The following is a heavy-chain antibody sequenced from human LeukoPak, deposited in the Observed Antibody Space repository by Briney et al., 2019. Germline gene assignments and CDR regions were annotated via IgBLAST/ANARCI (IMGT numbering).Heavy chain of an antibody. Sequence: GGSLRLSCAASGFTFSNAWMSWVRQAPGKGLEWVGRIKSKTDGGTTDYAAPVKGRFTISRDDSKNTLYLQMNSLKTEDTAVYYCARGPQSLGWYFDLWGRGTLVTVSS. CDR1: GFTFSNAW. CDR2: IKSKTDGGTT. V-gene: IGHV3-15*01. J-gene: IGHJ2*01. D-gene: IGHD7-27*01. CDR3: ARGPQSLGWYFDL.